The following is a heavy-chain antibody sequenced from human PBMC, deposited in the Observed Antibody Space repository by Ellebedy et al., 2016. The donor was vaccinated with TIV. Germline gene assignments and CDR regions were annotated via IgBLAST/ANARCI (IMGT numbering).Heavy chain of an antibody. CDR2: ISWSSNRI. CDR3: AKDGTYYYASSGYYHY. D-gene: IGHD3-22*01. V-gene: IGHV3-9*01. Sequence: SLKISCAASGFTFDDYAMHWVRQSPGKGLEWVSGISWSSNRIAYADSVKGRFTISRDNSKNTLFLQMNSLRAEDTAVYYCAKDGTYYYASSGYYHYWGQGTLLTVSS. CDR1: GFTFDDYA. J-gene: IGHJ4*02.